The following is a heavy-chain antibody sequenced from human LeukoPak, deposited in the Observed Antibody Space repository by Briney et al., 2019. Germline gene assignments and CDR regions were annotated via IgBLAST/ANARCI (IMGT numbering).Heavy chain of an antibody. CDR1: GFTFSSYA. V-gene: IGHV3-30*04. J-gene: IGHJ4*02. Sequence: PGRSLRLSCAASGFTFSSYAMHWVRQAPGKGREWVAVISYEGSNKYYADSVKGRFTISRDNSKNTLYLQMNSLRAEDTAVYYCARAIVGATATFDYWGQGTVVTVSS. CDR3: ARAIVGATATFDY. D-gene: IGHD1-26*01. CDR2: ISYEGSNK.